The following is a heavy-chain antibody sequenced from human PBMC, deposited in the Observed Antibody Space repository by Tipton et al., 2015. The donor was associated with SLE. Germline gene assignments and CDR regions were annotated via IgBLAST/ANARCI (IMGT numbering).Heavy chain of an antibody. CDR1: GGSFSGYY. CDR2: TNHSGST. CDR3: ARLRYSSSWLGWFDP. Sequence: TLSLTCAVYGGSFSGYYWSWIRQPPGKGLEWIGETNHSGSTNYNPSLKSRVTISVDTSKNQFSLKLSSVTAADTAVYYCARLRYSSSWLGWFDPWGQGTLVTVSS. D-gene: IGHD6-13*01. V-gene: IGHV4-34*01. J-gene: IGHJ5*02.